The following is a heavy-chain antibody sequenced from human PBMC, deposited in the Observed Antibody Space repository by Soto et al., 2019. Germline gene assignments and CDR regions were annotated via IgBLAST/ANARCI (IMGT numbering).Heavy chain of an antibody. V-gene: IGHV4-34*01. CDR2: INYSGYT. CDR3: EREEVAGTKWFDP. Sequence: SETLSLTCAVSGGSFNDCYWSWIRQTPGRGLEWIGRINYSGYTNFNASLKSRVTMSVDTSKNQFSLKLNSVTAADTAVYYCEREEVAGTKWFDPWGQGTLVTVSS. D-gene: IGHD2-15*01. J-gene: IGHJ5*02. CDR1: GGSFNDCY.